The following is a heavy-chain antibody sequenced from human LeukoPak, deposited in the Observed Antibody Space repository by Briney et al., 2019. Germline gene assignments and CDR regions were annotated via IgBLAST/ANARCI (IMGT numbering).Heavy chain of an antibody. CDR1: GGSFSGYY. CDR2: INHSGST. V-gene: IGHV4-34*01. D-gene: IGHD2-21*02. Sequence: SETLSLTCAVYGGSFSGYYWSWIRQPPGKGLEWIGEINHSGSTNYNPSLKSRVTISVDTSKNQFSLKLSSVTAADTAVYYCARSSLYCGGDCYYYFDYWGQGTLVTVSS. CDR3: ARSSLYCGGDCYYYFDY. J-gene: IGHJ4*02.